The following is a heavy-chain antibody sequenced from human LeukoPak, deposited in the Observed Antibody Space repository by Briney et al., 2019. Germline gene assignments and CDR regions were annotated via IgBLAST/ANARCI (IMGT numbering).Heavy chain of an antibody. V-gene: IGHV3-30-3*01. CDR2: ISYDGSNK. D-gene: IGHD6-19*01. CDR3: ARSTGYSSGWD. CDR1: GFTFSSYA. Sequence: GRSLRLSCAASGFTFSSYAMHWVRQAPGKGLEWVAVISYDGSNKYYADSVKGRFTISRDNAKNSLYLQMNSLRAEDTAVYYCARSTGYSSGWDWGQGTLVTVSS. J-gene: IGHJ4*02.